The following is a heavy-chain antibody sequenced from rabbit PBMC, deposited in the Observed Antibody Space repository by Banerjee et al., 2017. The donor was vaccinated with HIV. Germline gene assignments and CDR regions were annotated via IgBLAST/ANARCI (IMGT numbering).Heavy chain of an antibody. J-gene: IGHJ4*01. Sequence: QEQLEESGGDLVKPGASLTLTCKASGFDFSSYYYMSWVRQAPGKGLEWIGYIDPVFGSTYYASWVNGRFTISSHNAQNTLYLQLNSLTAADTANYFCARDRFDGVAYGYGTFDLWGPGTLVTVS. CDR2: IDPVFGST. CDR3: ARDRFDGVAYGYGTFDL. CDR1: GFDFSSYYY. V-gene: IGHV1S43*01. D-gene: IGHD6-1*01.